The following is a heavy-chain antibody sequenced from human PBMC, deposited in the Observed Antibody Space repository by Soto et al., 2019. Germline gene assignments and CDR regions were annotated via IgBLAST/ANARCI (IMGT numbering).Heavy chain of an antibody. Sequence: GGSLRLSCAASGFTFSSYAMSWVRQAPGKGLEWVSAISGSGGSTYYADSVKGRFTISRDNSKNTLYLQMNSLRAEDTAVYYCATASRFLEWLPQYYYYYGMDVWGQGTTVTVSS. CDR3: ATASRFLEWLPQYYYYYGMDV. D-gene: IGHD3-3*01. V-gene: IGHV3-23*01. J-gene: IGHJ6*02. CDR2: ISGSGGST. CDR1: GFTFSSYA.